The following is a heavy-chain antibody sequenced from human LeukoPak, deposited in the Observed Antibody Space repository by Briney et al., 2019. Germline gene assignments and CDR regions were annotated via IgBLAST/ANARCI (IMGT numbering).Heavy chain of an antibody. CDR2: FFPGEFET. CDR1: GYNFHYYW. CDR3: ARRTLGYCSIGNCYSDY. J-gene: IGHJ4*02. D-gene: IGHD2-15*01. Sequence: GESLKISRRGFGYNFHYYWLALGRQMPGKGPEWMGIFFPGEFETRNSTSFQGQVATSVDESINTAYLQWSSLRASHTAIYYCARRTLGYCSIGNCYSDYWGQGTLVTVSS. V-gene: IGHV5-51*01.